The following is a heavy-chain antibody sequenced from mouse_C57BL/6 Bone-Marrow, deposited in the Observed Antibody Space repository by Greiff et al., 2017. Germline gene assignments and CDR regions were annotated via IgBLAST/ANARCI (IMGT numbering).Heavy chain of an antibody. CDR3: ARNSNYPDYAMDY. V-gene: IGHV1-81*01. J-gene: IGHJ4*01. D-gene: IGHD2-5*01. CDR1: GYTFTSYG. CDR2: IYPRSGNT. Sequence: VQLQQSGAELARPGASVKLSCKASGYTFTSYGISWVKQRTGQGLEWIGEIYPRSGNTYSNEKFKGKATLTADKSSSTAYMELRSLTSEDSAVYYCARNSNYPDYAMDYWGQGTSVTVSS.